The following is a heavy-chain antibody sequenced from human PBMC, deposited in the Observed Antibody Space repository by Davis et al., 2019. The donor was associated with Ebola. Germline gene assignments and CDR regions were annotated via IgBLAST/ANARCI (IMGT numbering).Heavy chain of an antibody. V-gene: IGHV4-30-4*07. Sequence: MPSETLSLTCAVSGGFFSSGGYSWSWIRQPPGKGLEWIGYYYYTGSTHYSPSLKSRVTISIDTSKNQFSLHLSSVTAADTAVYYCARGDSYYDPGGYYAGPEAPDHWGQGTLVSVSS. J-gene: IGHJ4*02. CDR2: YYYTGST. CDR1: GGFFSSGGYS. D-gene: IGHD3-22*01. CDR3: ARGDSYYDPGGYYAGPEAPDH.